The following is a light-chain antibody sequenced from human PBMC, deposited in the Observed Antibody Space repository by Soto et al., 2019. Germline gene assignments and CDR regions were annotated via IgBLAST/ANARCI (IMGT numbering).Light chain of an antibody. Sequence: DIPMTQSPSSLSASVGDKVTITCRASQSITTYLNWYQQKPGKAPKLLIFAASSLQSGVPSRFSGSGSGTDFTLTISGLQPEDFSTYYCQQSYSILPYTFGQGTKLGIK. V-gene: IGKV1-39*01. CDR3: QQSYSILPYT. J-gene: IGKJ2*01. CDR2: AAS. CDR1: QSITTY.